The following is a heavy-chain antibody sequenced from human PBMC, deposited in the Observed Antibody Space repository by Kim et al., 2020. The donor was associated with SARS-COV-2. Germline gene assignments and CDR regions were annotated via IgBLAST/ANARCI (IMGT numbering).Heavy chain of an antibody. V-gene: IGHV1-18*04. CDR2: ISAYNGNT. CDR3: VTKLYYYDSSGYYYVGGDFDY. D-gene: IGHD3-22*01. Sequence: ASVKVSCKASGYTFTSYGISWVRQAPGQGLEWMGWISAYNGNTNYAQKLQGRVTMTTDTSTSTAYMELRSLRSDDTAVYYCVTKLYYYDSSGYYYVGGDFDYWGQGTLVTVSS. J-gene: IGHJ4*02. CDR1: GYTFTSYG.